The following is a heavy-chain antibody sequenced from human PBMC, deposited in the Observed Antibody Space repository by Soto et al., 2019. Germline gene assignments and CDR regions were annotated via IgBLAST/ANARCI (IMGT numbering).Heavy chain of an antibody. CDR3: ARIVGATYFDY. CDR1: GYSFTNSW. V-gene: IGHV5-51*01. Sequence: GESLKISCKGSGYSFTNSWIGWVRQMPGKGLEWMGVVYPGDSDARYSPSFQGQVTMSADKSIDTAYLQWSSLRASDTAMYYCARIVGATYFDYWGQGTLVTVSS. D-gene: IGHD1-26*01. CDR2: VYPGDSDA. J-gene: IGHJ4*02.